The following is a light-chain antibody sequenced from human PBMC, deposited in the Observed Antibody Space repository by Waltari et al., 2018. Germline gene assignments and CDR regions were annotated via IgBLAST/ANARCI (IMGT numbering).Light chain of an antibody. CDR2: EAS. CDR3: LQYDSYSYT. J-gene: IGKJ2*01. CDR1: QSISGW. V-gene: IGKV1-5*03. Sequence: DIQMTQSPSTLSASVGDRVTITCRASQSISGWLAWYQQKPGKAPKLLIYEASSLESGGPSRFSGSGSGTEFTLTVSSLQPDDFATYDCLQYDSYSYTFGQGTKLEIK.